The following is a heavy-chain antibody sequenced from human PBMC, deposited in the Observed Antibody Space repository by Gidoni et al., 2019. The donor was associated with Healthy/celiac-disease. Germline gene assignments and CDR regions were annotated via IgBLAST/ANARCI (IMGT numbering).Heavy chain of an antibody. V-gene: IGHV4-59*01. Sequence: PPGKGLEWIGYIYYSGSTNYNPSLKSRVTISVDTSKNQFSLKLSSVTAAETAVYYCARGRDVTTDYWGQGTLVTVSS. CDR3: ARGRDVTTDY. CDR2: IYYSGST. J-gene: IGHJ4*02. D-gene: IGHD4-17*01.